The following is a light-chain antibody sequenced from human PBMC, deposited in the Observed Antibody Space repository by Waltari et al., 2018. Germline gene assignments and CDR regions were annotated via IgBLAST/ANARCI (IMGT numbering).Light chain of an antibody. CDR1: SGSFAGNY. J-gene: IGLJ3*02. Sequence: NFVLTQPQSVSESPGKTVTISCTRSSGSFAGNYVQWYQLRPGSAPTTVIYADDQRPSGVPDRFSGSIDRSSNSASLTISGLKTEDEADCYCQSYDYSTWIFGGGTKLTVL. CDR2: ADD. CDR3: QSYDYSTWI. V-gene: IGLV6-57*03.